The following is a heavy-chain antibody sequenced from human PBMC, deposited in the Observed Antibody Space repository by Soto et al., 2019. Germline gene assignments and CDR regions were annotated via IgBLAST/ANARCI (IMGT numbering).Heavy chain of an antibody. CDR3: AREGLVLVPTTVNSDYYYYAMDV. Sequence: QVQLVQSGAEVKKPGSSVKVSCKASGDTFSTYSITWMRQVPGQGLEWMGGIIPRSAKSNYAQKFQGRVTSTADESTSTAYRELSSLRSEDTAVYYCAREGLVLVPTTVNSDYYYYAMDVWGQGTTVTVSS. J-gene: IGHJ6*02. CDR2: IIPRSAKS. V-gene: IGHV1-69*12. CDR1: GDTFSTYS. D-gene: IGHD2-2*01.